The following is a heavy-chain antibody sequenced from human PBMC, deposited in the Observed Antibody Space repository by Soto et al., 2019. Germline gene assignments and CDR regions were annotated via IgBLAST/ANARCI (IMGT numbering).Heavy chain of an antibody. V-gene: IGHV4-30-4*01. D-gene: IGHD4-17*01. CDR3: ARGMTTVTTFDY. J-gene: IGHJ4*02. Sequence: TLSLTCTVSGGSIRSGDYYWSWIRHPPGKGLEWIGYVYYSGATYYSPSLKSRVTISVDRSKNQFSLKLSSVTAADTAVYYCARGMTTVTTFDYWGQGTLVTVSS. CDR2: VYYSGAT. CDR1: GGSIRSGDYY.